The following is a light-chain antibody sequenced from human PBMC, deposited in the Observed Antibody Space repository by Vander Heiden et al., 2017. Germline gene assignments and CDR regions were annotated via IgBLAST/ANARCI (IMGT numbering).Light chain of an antibody. V-gene: IGLV3-1*01. CDR1: KWGDKY. CDR3: QAWDSSYVG. J-gene: IGLJ2*01. CDR2: QDS. Sequence: YELTQPPSVSVSPGQTASITCSGDKWGDKYACWYQQKPGQSPVLVIYQDSKRPSGIPERFSGSNSGNTATLTISGTQAMDEADYYCQAWDSSYVGFGGGTKLTVL.